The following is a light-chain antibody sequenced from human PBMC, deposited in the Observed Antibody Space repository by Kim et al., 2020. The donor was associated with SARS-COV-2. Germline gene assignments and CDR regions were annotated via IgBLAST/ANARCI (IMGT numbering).Light chain of an antibody. V-gene: IGLV3-1*01. CDR3: QAWDSGTV. Sequence: SYELTQPPSVSVSPGHTASITCSGDELGEKYVCWYQQKPGQSPLLVIYQDYKRPSGIPERFSGSNSGNTATLTISGTQPMDEAEYYCQAWDSGTVFGGGTKLTVL. J-gene: IGLJ2*01. CDR2: QDY. CDR1: ELGEKY.